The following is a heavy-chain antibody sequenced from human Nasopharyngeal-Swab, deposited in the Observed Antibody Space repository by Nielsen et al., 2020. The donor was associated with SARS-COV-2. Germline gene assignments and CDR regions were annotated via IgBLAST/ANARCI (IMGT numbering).Heavy chain of an antibody. V-gene: IGHV4-39*07. J-gene: IGHJ6*02. D-gene: IGHD4-17*01. CDR1: GGSISNSIHY. CDR2: IYYSGST. Sequence: SETLSLTCTVSGGSISNSIHYWGWVRQPPGRGLERIGSIYYSGSTYYNPSLKSRVTISVDTSKNQFSLNLSSVTVADTAVYYCARGLHDYGDYQQDYYYYGMDVWGQGTTVTVSS. CDR3: ARGLHDYGDYQQDYYYYGMDV.